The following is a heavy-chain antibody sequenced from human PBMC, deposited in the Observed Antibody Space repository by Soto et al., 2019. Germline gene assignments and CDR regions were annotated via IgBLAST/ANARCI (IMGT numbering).Heavy chain of an antibody. V-gene: IGHV3-23*01. CDR3: AKGWMATVTYSDF. D-gene: IGHD4-17*01. CDR1: GFTFGSYA. Sequence: EMQLLESGGGLVQPGGSLRLSCTAYGFTFGSYAMNWVRQAPGKGLEWVSAITGSGGSTFYADSVKGRFTISRDNSENTLFLHMSSLRVEDTAMYYCAKGWMATVTYSDFWGQGTRVTVSS. CDR2: ITGSGGST. J-gene: IGHJ4*02.